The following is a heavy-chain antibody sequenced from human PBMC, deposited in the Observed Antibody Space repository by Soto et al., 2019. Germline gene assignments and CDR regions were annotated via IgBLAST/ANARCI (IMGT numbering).Heavy chain of an antibody. D-gene: IGHD1-26*01. V-gene: IGHV3-23*01. CDR2: SSGSGGST. Sequence: AGGSLRLSCAASGFTFSSYAMSWLRQAAWKGLEWVSASSGSGGSTYYADSVKGRFTISRDNSKNTLYLQMNSLRAEDTAVYYCANILWPIVGATRRVDYWGQGTLVRVSS. CDR1: GFTFSSYA. CDR3: ANILWPIVGATRRVDY. J-gene: IGHJ4*02.